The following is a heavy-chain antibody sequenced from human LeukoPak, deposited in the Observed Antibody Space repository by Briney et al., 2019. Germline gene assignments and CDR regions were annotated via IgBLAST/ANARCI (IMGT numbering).Heavy chain of an antibody. CDR2: IYYSGST. V-gene: IGHV4-59*01. J-gene: IGHJ4*02. D-gene: IGHD3-22*01. Sequence: PSETLSLTCTVSGGSIGSYYWSWIRQPPGKGLEWIGYIYYSGSTNYNPSLKSRVTISVDTSKNQFSLKLSSVTTADTAVYYCARADYDRGVDYWGQGTLVTVSS. CDR1: GGSIGSYY. CDR3: ARADYDRGVDY.